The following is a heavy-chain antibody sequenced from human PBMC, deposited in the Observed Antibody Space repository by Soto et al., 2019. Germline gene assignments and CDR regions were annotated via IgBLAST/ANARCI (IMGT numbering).Heavy chain of an antibody. V-gene: IGHV4-4*02. CDR2: IYHSGST. CDR3: ARVWEDYYYYYGMDV. CDR1: SGSISSSNW. Sequence: PSETLSLTCAVSSGSISSSNWWSWVRQPPGKGLEWIGEIYHSGSTNYNPSLKSRVTISVDKSKNQFSLKLSSVTAADTAVYYCARVWEDYYYYYGMDVWGQGTTVTVSS. D-gene: IGHD3-16*01. J-gene: IGHJ6*02.